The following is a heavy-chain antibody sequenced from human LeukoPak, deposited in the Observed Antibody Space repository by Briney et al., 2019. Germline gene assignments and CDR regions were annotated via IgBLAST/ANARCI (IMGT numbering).Heavy chain of an antibody. CDR2: ISGSGGAT. CDR1: GFTFSSYS. V-gene: IGHV3-23*01. Sequence: YPGGSLRLSCAASGFTFSSYSMSWVRQASGKGLEWVSLISGSGGATYYADSGGATDYADSVKGRFNISRDNSKNTLYLQMKSLRAEDTAVYYCARDPRRFDCWGWGSVAPVS. J-gene: IGHJ4*02. CDR3: ARDPRRFDC.